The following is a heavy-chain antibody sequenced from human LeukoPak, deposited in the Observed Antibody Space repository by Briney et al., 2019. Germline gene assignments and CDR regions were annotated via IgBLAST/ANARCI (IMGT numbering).Heavy chain of an antibody. V-gene: IGHV4-34*01. CDR3: ARDTVGATRFDP. J-gene: IGHJ5*02. Sequence: PSETLSLTCAVYGGSFSGYYWSWIRQPPGKGLEWIGEINHSGSTNYNPSLKSRVTISVDTSKNQFSLKLSSVTAADTAVYYCARDTVGATRFDPWGQGTLVTVSS. CDR2: INHSGST. CDR1: GGSFSGYY. D-gene: IGHD1-26*01.